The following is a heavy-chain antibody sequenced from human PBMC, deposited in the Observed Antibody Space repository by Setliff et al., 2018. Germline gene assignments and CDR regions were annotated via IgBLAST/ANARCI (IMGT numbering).Heavy chain of an antibody. J-gene: IGHJ3*02. CDR2: IYYSGST. CDR1: GGSISSHY. V-gene: IGHV4-59*11. Sequence: SETLSLTCTVSGGSISSHYWSWIRKPRGKGLEWIGSIYYSGSTYYNSSLNSRVTISVEPSKNQFSLKLSSVTAADTAVYYCARDGVYDSCGYYYWDAFDIWGQGTMVTVSS. D-gene: IGHD3-22*01. CDR3: ARDGVYDSCGYYYWDAFDI.